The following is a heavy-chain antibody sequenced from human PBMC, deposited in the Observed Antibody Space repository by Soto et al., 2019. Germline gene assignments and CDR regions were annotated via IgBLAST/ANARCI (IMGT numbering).Heavy chain of an antibody. CDR3: ASERVAEMATGGYFDN. CDR1: GGTFSDRA. J-gene: IGHJ4*02. V-gene: IGHV1-69*01. D-gene: IGHD5-12*01. Sequence: QVHLVQSGAEVKKPGSSVKVSCKTSGGTFSDRAFSWVRQAPRQGLEWVGGIIPLFGRPNYAREFQGRVSISADESSNTVYMELRSLRSEDTAVYYCASERVAEMATGGYFDNWGEGTLVTVSS. CDR2: IIPLFGRP.